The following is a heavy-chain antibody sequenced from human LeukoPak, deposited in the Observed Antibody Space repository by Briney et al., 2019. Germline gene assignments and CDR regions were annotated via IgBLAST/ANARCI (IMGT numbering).Heavy chain of an antibody. CDR3: AKDPYGTRYFDY. CDR1: GFTFSSYA. V-gene: IGHV3-23*01. D-gene: IGHD2-2*01. CDR2: LSGSGGDT. Sequence: AGGSLRLSCAASGFTFSSYALSWVRQAPGKGLEWVSSLSGSGGDTYYADSAKGRFTISRDNAKNTVYLQMNSLRAEDTAVYYCAKDPYGTRYFDYWGQGTLVTVSS. J-gene: IGHJ4*02.